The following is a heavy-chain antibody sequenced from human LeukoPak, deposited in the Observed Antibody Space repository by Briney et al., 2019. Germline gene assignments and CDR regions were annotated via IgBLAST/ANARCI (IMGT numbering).Heavy chain of an antibody. Sequence: GRSLRLSCAASGFTFSSYGMHWVRQAPGKGLEWVAVISYDGSNKYYADSVKGRFTISRDNSKNTLYLQMNSLRAEDTAVYYCAKSHSDYDYIGYWGQGTLVTVSS. CDR3: AKSHSDYDYIGY. CDR1: GFTFSSYG. CDR2: ISYDGSNK. J-gene: IGHJ4*02. V-gene: IGHV3-30*18. D-gene: IGHD5-12*01.